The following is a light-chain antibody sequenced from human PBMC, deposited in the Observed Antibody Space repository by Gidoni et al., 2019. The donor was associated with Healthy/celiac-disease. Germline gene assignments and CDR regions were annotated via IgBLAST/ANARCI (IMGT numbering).Light chain of an antibody. CDR1: QSVLYSSNKKNY. V-gene: IGKV4-1*01. J-gene: IGKJ1*01. CDR3: QQYYSTPWT. Sequence: DIVMTQSPDSLAVSRGERATINCKSSQSVLYSSNKKNYLAWDQQKPGQPPKLLIYWASTRESGVPDRFSGSGSVTDFTLTISSLQAEDVAVYYCQQYYSTPWTFGQGTKVEIK. CDR2: WAS.